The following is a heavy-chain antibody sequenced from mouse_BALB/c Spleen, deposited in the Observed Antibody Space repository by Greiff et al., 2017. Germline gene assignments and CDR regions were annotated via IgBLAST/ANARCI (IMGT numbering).Heavy chain of an antibody. J-gene: IGHJ2*01. V-gene: IGHV1-14*01. CDR1: GYTFTSYV. D-gene: IGHD2-4*01. Sequence: EVQLQQSGPELVKPGASVKMSCKASGYTFTSYVMHWVKQKPGQGLEWIGYINPYNDGTKYNEKFKGKATLTSDKSSSTAYMELSSLTSEDSAVYYCARPYDYEVRYFDYWGQGTTLTVSS. CDR2: INPYNDGT. CDR3: ARPYDYEVRYFDY.